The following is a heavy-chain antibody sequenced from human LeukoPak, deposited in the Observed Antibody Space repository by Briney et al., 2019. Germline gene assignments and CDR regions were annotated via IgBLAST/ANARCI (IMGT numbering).Heavy chain of an antibody. CDR1: GGSISSSSYY. D-gene: IGHD1-26*01. Sequence: SETLSLTCTVSGGSISSSSYYWGWIRQPPGKGLEWIGSIYYSGSTYYNPSLKSRVTISVDTSKNQFSLKLSSVTAADTAVYYCARVKDPRERWVGARRQPFDYWGQGTLVTVSS. V-gene: IGHV4-39*07. CDR3: ARVKDPRERWVGARRQPFDY. CDR2: IYYSGST. J-gene: IGHJ4*02.